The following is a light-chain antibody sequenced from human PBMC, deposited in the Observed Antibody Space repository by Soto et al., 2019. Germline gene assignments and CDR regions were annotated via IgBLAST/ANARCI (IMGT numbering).Light chain of an antibody. CDR3: QNYNSVPIT. CDR2: FAS. Sequence: DIQMTQSPSSLSASVGDRVTITCRASQDIRNYLAWYQQKPGRVPKLLIYFASTLQSGVPSRFSGSGSGTLFSLTISSLQPEDVSTYYCQNYNSVPITFGQGTRLEIK. CDR1: QDIRNY. V-gene: IGKV1-27*01. J-gene: IGKJ5*01.